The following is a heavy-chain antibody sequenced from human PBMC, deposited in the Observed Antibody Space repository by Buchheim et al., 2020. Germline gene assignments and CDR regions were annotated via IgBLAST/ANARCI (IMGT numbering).Heavy chain of an antibody. Sequence: KKPGSSVKVSCKASGGTFSYYAINWVRQAPGQGLEWMGGIIPLYGTANYAQKFQGRVPITADESTSTAYMELSSLRSEDTAVYYCARTRSITEAPIWSGYYTGWFDPWGQGTL. D-gene: IGHD3-3*01. V-gene: IGHV1-69*01. J-gene: IGHJ5*02. CDR2: IIPLYGTA. CDR1: GGTFSYYA. CDR3: ARTRSITEAPIWSGYYTGWFDP.